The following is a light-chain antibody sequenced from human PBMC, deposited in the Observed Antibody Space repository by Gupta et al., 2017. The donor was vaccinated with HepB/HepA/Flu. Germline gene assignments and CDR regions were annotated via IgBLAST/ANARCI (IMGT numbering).Light chain of an antibody. J-gene: IGLJ3*02. CDR2: YKSDSDK. Sequence: QAVVTQPSSLSASPGVSPSLTCTLRSGINVGTYNIYWYQQKPGSPPHYLLRYKSDSDKQQGSGVPSRFSGSKDASANAGILLISGLQSEDEADYYCMIWHSSAWVFGGGTKLTVL. V-gene: IGLV5-45*02. CDR3: MIWHSSAWV. CDR1: SGINVGTYN.